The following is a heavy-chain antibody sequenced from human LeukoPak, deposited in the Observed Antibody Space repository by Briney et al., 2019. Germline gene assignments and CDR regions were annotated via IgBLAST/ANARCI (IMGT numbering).Heavy chain of an antibody. CDR1: GFTVSSNY. CDR2: IYYSGST. Sequence: GPLRLSCAAPGFTVSSNYMSWIRQPPGKGLEWIGYIYYSGSTYYNPSLKSRVTISVDTSKNQFSLKLSSVTAADTAVYYCARHEGLVGDYWGQGTLVTVSS. J-gene: IGHJ4*02. V-gene: IGHV4-59*06. CDR3: ARHEGLVGDY.